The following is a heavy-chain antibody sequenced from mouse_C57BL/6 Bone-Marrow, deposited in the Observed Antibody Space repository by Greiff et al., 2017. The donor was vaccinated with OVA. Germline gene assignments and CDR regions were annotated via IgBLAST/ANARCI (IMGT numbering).Heavy chain of an antibody. Sequence: QVQLQQSGAELMKPGASVKLSCKATGYTFTGYWIEWVKQRPGHGLEWIGEILPGSGSTNYHEKFQGKATFTADTSSNTAYMQLNILTTEDSAIYYYARYGCYSFAYWGQGTLVTVSA. CDR1: GYTFTGYW. J-gene: IGHJ3*01. D-gene: IGHD1-1*01. CDR2: ILPGSGST. V-gene: IGHV1-9*01. CDR3: ARYGCYSFAY.